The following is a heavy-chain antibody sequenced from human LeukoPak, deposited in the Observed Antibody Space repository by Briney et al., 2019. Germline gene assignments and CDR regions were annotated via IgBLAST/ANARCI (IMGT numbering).Heavy chain of an antibody. J-gene: IGHJ4*02. D-gene: IGHD3-22*01. CDR1: GGSISSSSYY. CDR2: IYYSGST. Sequence: SETLSLTCTVSGGSISSSSYYWGWIRQPPGKGLEWIGSIYYSGSTYYNPSLKSRVTISVDTSKNQFSLKLSSVTAADTAVYYCARGTYYYDSSGYYLKLWGQGTLVTVSS. V-gene: IGHV4-39*01. CDR3: ARGTYYYDSSGYYLKL.